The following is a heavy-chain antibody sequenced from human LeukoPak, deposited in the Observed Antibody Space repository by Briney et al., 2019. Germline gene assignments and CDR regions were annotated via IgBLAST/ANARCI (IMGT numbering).Heavy chain of an antibody. CDR1: GGPFSSYS. CDR3: TRDAGGTYGAYYFEY. Sequence: SVKVSCKASGGPFSSYSISWVRQAPGQGLEWMGRIIPIIGIADYAQIFQGRVTITADKSTSTVYMELSSLRSEAMAVYYCTRDAGGTYGAYYFEYWGQGTLVTVSS. D-gene: IGHD3-10*01. CDR2: IIPIIGIA. J-gene: IGHJ4*02. V-gene: IGHV1-69*04.